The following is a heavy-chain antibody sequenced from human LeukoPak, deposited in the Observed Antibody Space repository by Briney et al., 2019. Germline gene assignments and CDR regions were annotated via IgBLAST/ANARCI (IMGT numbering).Heavy chain of an antibody. J-gene: IGHJ4*02. Sequence: GGSLRLSCATSGFTFSSYAMSWVRQAPGKGLEWVSGISGSGVNTYYADSVKGRFTISRDNSKNTLYLQMNSLRAEDTAVYYCAKLSTVTTYSSDYWGQGTLVTVSS. CDR2: ISGSGVNT. CDR1: GFTFSSYA. CDR3: AKLSTVTTYSSDY. D-gene: IGHD4-17*01. V-gene: IGHV3-23*01.